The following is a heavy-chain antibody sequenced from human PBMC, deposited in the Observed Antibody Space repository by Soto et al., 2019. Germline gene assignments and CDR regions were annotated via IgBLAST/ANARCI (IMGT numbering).Heavy chain of an antibody. CDR3: ARLGYYGSGSYYNEYYYYGMDV. V-gene: IGHV5-10-1*01. Sequence: PGESLKISCKGSGYSFTSYWISWVRQMPGKGLEWVGRIDPSDSYTNYSPSFQGHVTISADKSISTAYLQWSSLKASDTAMYYCARLGYYGSGSYYNEYYYYGMDVWGQGTTVTVSS. J-gene: IGHJ6*02. CDR1: GYSFTSYW. D-gene: IGHD3-10*01. CDR2: IDPSDSYT.